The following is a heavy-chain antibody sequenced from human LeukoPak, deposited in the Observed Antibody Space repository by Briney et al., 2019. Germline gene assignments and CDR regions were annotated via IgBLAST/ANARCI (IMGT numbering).Heavy chain of an antibody. D-gene: IGHD1-26*01. CDR3: ARDVVQGSTDAFDI. Sequence: GGSLRLSCAASGFTFTTYDMSWVRQAPGKGLEWVSVIYSGGSTYYADSVKGRFTISRDNSKNTLYLQMNSLRAEDTAVYYCARDVVQGSTDAFDIWGQGTMVTVSS. J-gene: IGHJ3*02. CDR1: GFTFTTYD. V-gene: IGHV3-66*01. CDR2: IYSGGST.